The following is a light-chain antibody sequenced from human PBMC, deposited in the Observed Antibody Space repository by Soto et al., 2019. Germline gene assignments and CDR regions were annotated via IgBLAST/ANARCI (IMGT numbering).Light chain of an antibody. CDR3: QQYARSPGT. Sequence: EIVMTQSPGTLSLTPGERATISCRASQVIGSRYLAWYHQKSGQAPRLLIYGASSRATGIPDRFSDSGSGTDFTLTISRLEPEDIGVYYCQQYARSPGTFGQGTRVEIK. V-gene: IGKV3-20*01. CDR1: QVIGSRY. J-gene: IGKJ1*01. CDR2: GAS.